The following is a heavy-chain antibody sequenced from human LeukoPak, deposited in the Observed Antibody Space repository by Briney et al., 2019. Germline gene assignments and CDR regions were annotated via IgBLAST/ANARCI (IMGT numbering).Heavy chain of an antibody. D-gene: IGHD2-2*01. CDR1: GFTFSSYA. CDR3: VRVVVPAARFDY. V-gene: IGHV3-23*01. CDR2: ISGSGGST. Sequence: GGSLRLSCAASGFTFSSYAMSWVRPAPGKGLAGVSAISGSGGSTYYADSVKGRFTISRDNSKNTLYLQMNSLRAEDTAVYYCVRVVVPAARFDYWGQGTLVTVSS. J-gene: IGHJ4*02.